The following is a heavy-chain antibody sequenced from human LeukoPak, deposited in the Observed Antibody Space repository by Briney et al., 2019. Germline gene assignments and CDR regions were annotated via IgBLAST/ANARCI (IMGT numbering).Heavy chain of an antibody. CDR3: AKPIERLLWFGELSYYYYYMDV. J-gene: IGHJ6*03. V-gene: IGHV3-30*02. D-gene: IGHD3-10*01. Sequence: GGSLRLSCAASGFTFSSYGMHWVRQAPGKGLEWVAFIRYDGSSKYYADSVKGRFTISRDNSKNTLYLQMNSLRAEDTAVYYCAKPIERLLWFGELSYYYYYMDVWGKGTTVTVSS. CDR2: IRYDGSSK. CDR1: GFTFSSYG.